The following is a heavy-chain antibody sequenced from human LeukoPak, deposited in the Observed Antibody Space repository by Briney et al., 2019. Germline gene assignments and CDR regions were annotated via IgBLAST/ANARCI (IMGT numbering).Heavy chain of an antibody. CDR1: GGSISSGDYY. J-gene: IGHJ2*01. CDR2: IYYSGST. D-gene: IGHD6-13*01. V-gene: IGHV4-30-4*01. CDR3: ARGSGDIARSPLSRSSRAAAHRWYFDL. Sequence: SQTLSLTCTVSGGSISSGDYYWSWIRQPPGKGLEWIGYIYYSGSTYYNPSLKSRVTISVDTSKNQFSLKLSSVTAADTAVYYCARGSGDIARSPLSRSSRAAAHRWYFDLWGRGTLVTVSS.